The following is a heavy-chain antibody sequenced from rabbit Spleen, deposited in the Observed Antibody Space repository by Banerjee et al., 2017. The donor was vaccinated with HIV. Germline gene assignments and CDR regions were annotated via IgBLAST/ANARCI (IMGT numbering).Heavy chain of an antibody. D-gene: IGHD1-1*01. J-gene: IGHJ4*01. CDR2: INAITGKP. V-gene: IGHV1S45*01. Sequence: QEQLVESGGGLVRPEGSLKLSCTASGFSFSNKAVMCWVRQAPGKGLEWIACINAITGKPVYANWAKGRSTFSKTSSTTVTLQMTSLTAADTATYFCARCGTSGDWPCKLWGPGTLVTVS. CDR1: GFSFSNKAV. CDR3: ARCGTSGDWPCKL.